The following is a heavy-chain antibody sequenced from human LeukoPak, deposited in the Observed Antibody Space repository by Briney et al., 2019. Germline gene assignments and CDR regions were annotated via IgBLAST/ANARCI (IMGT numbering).Heavy chain of an antibody. CDR3: ARGYCSSNNCPDFDY. Sequence: SETLSLTCTVSGGSISSGGYYWSWIRQPAGKGLEWIGRIYTSGSTNYNPSLRSRLIISIDTSKNQFSLKLSSVTAADTAVYYCARGYCSSNNCPDFDYWGQGTLVTVSS. J-gene: IGHJ4*02. D-gene: IGHD2-2*01. CDR1: GGSISSGGYY. CDR2: IYTSGST. V-gene: IGHV4-61*02.